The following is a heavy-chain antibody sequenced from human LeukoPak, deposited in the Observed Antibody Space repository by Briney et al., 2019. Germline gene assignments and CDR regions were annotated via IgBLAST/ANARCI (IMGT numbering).Heavy chain of an antibody. CDR3: AKDKPLAYCSGGSCSLYYYYGMDV. CDR1: GFTFSSYG. CDR2: ISYDGSNK. D-gene: IGHD2-15*01. V-gene: IGHV3-30*18. J-gene: IGHJ6*02. Sequence: GGSLRLSCAASGFTFSSYGMHWARQAPGKGLEWVAVISYDGSNKYYADSVKGRFTISRDNSKNTLYLQMNSLRAEDTAVYYCAKDKPLAYCSGGSCSLYYYYGMDVWGQGTTVTVSS.